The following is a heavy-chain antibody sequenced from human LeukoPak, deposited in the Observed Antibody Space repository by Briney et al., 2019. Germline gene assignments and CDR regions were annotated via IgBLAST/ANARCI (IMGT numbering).Heavy chain of an antibody. CDR1: GFTFSIYS. CDR3: AREGVDTAMVGGAFDI. D-gene: IGHD5-18*01. V-gene: IGHV3-21*01. J-gene: IGHJ3*02. Sequence: GGSLRLSCEASGFTFSIYSMNWVRQAPGKGLEWVSSISSSSSYIYHADSVKGRFTISRDNAKNSLYLQMNSLRAEDTAVYYCAREGVDTAMVGGAFDIWGQGTMVTVSS. CDR2: ISSSSSYI.